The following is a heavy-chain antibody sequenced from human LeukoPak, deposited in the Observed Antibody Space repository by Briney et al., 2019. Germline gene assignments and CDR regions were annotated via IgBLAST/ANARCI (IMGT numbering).Heavy chain of an antibody. CDR2: IIPIFGTA. D-gene: IGHD6-13*01. V-gene: IGHV1-69*05. CDR3: ARDSIAAAGYGTDY. CDR1: GGTFISYA. Sequence: SSVKVSCKASGGTFISYAISWVRQAPGQGLEWMGRIIPIFGTANYAQKFQGRVTITTDESTSTAYMELSSLRSEDTAVYYCARDSIAAAGYGTDYWGQGTLVTVSS. J-gene: IGHJ4*02.